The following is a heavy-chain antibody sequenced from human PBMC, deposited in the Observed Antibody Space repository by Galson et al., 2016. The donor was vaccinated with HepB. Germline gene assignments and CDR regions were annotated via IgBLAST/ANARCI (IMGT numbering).Heavy chain of an antibody. Sequence: ETLSLTCAVSGASINTFSWSWTRQPPGRGLEWIGQILHSGRVNYTPSLGSRVTISVDRSDNHFSLRLTSVTAADTALYYCARQRRGGPSDYWGQGMLVIVSS. CDR2: ILHSGRV. D-gene: IGHD5-24*01. CDR1: GASINTFS. J-gene: IGHJ4*02. V-gene: IGHV4-59*12. CDR3: ARQRRGGPSDY.